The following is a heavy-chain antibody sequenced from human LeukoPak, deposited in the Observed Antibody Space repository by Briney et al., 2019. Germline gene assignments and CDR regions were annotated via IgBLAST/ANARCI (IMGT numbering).Heavy chain of an antibody. D-gene: IGHD2-2*01. Sequence: GGSLRLSCAASGFTLSTYGMHWVRQAPGKGLEWVAFIRYDESNKYYADSVKGRFTISRDNSENTLYPQMNSLRAEDTAVYYCAKDDAMALYATPYYYMDVWGKGTTVTVSS. J-gene: IGHJ6*03. V-gene: IGHV3-30*02. CDR1: GFTLSTYG. CDR2: IRYDESNK. CDR3: AKDDAMALYATPYYYMDV.